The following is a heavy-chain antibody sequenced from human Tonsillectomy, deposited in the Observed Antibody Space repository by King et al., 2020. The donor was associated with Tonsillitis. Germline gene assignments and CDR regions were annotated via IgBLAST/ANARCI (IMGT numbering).Heavy chain of an antibody. Sequence: VQLVESGGGLVQPGGSLRLSCAASGFTFSSYAMSWVRQAPGKGLEWVSAISGSGGSTYYADSVKGRFTISRDNSKNTLYLQMNSLRAEDTAVYYCAKDQYCSSTSCYKGTNEDYYYYYYGMDVWGQGTTVTVSS. CDR1: GFTFSSYA. J-gene: IGHJ6*02. CDR2: ISGSGGST. D-gene: IGHD2-2*02. CDR3: AKDQYCSSTSCYKGTNEDYYYYYYGMDV. V-gene: IGHV3-23*04.